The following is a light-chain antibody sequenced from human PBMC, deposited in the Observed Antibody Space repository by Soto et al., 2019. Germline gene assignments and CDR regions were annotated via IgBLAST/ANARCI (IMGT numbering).Light chain of an antibody. CDR3: QQRSNWPPVT. CDR1: QSVTNY. Sequence: EVVLTQSPATLSLSPGGRATLSCRASQSVTNYLAWYQQKPGQAPRLLIYDASNRATGIPARFSGSGSGTDFTLTISSLEPEDFAVYYCQQRSNWPPVTFGGGTKVEI. J-gene: IGKJ4*01. V-gene: IGKV3-11*01. CDR2: DAS.